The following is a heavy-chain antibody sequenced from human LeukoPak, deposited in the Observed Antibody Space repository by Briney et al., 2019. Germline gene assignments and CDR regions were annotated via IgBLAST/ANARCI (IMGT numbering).Heavy chain of an antibody. Sequence: GRSLTLARAASGFTVSSQGTHWARHAPGKGLEWVAIIWYDGNNKYSADSVKGRFTISRDNSKNTLYLQMNGLRAEDTAVYYCARGGGGGGAFDIWGQGTMVTVSS. V-gene: IGHV3-33*01. CDR1: GFTVSSQG. CDR2: IWYDGNNK. J-gene: IGHJ3*02. CDR3: ARGGGGGGAFDI. D-gene: IGHD3-16*01.